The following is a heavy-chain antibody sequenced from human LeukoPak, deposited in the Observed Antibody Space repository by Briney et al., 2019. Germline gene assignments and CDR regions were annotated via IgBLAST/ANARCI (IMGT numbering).Heavy chain of an antibody. Sequence: SETLSLTCAVYVGSFSGYYWSWIRKPPGKGLEWIGEINHSGSTNYNPSLKSRVTISVDTSKNQFSLKLSSVTAADTAVYYCARGNPLANMDVWGKGTTVTVSS. V-gene: IGHV4-34*01. CDR1: VGSFSGYY. D-gene: IGHD6-6*01. J-gene: IGHJ6*03. CDR2: INHSGST. CDR3: ARGNPLANMDV.